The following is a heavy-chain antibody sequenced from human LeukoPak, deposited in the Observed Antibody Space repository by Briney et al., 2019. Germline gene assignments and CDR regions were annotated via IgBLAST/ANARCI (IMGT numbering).Heavy chain of an antibody. CDR2: ISGSGGST. CDR1: GFTFSSYA. D-gene: IGHD3-22*01. J-gene: IGHJ4*02. CDR3: ATDSDYYDTSGYLY. Sequence: RPGGSLRLSCAASGFTFSSYAMSWVRQAPGKGLEWVSAISGSGGSTYYADSVKGRFTISRDNSKNTLYLQMTSLRAEDTAVYYCATDSDYYDTSGYLYWGQGTLVTVSS. V-gene: IGHV3-23*01.